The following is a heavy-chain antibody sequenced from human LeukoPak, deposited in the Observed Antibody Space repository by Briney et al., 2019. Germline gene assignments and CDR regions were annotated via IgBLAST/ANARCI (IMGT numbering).Heavy chain of an antibody. V-gene: IGHV4-31*03. CDR3: ARTAYCGGDCYPYYYYGMDV. CDR2: IYYSGST. J-gene: IGHJ6*02. Sequence: SQTLSLTCTVSGGSISSGGYYWSWIRQHPGKGLEWIGYIYYSGSTYYNPSLKSRVTISVDTSKNQLSPKLSSVTAADTAVYYCARTAYCGGDCYPYYYYGMDVWGQGTTVTVSS. CDR1: GGSISSGGYY. D-gene: IGHD2-21*02.